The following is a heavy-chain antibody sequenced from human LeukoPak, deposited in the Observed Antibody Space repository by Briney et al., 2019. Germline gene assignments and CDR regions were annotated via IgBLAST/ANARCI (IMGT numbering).Heavy chain of an antibody. Sequence: GGSLRLSCVASRFSFSSHSMNWVRQAPGKGLEWVSSVSGSSSYIYYADSVKGRFTISRDNAKNSLYLQMNSLRPEDTAVYYCAREGPGVGTRFDYWGQGTLVTVSS. CDR2: VSGSSSYI. CDR3: AREGPGVGTRFDY. D-gene: IGHD3-10*01. CDR1: RFSFSSHS. V-gene: IGHV3-21*01. J-gene: IGHJ4*02.